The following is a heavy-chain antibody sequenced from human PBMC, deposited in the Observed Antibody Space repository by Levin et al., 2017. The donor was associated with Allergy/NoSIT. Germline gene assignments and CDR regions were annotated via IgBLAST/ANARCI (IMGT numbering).Heavy chain of an antibody. CDR2: IKSKTDGGTT. V-gene: IGHV3-15*01. Sequence: GESLKISCAASGFTFSNAWMSWVRQAPGKGLEWVGRIKSKTDGGTTDYAAPVKGRFTISRDDSKNTLYLQMNSLKTEDTAVYYCTTAVILGGWDDAFDIWGQGTMVTVSS. D-gene: IGHD6-19*01. J-gene: IGHJ3*02. CDR1: GFTFSNAW. CDR3: TTAVILGGWDDAFDI.